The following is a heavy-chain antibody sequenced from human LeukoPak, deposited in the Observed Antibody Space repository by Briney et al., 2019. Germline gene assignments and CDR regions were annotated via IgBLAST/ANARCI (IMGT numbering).Heavy chain of an antibody. CDR2: ISYDGSNE. J-gene: IGHJ6*03. V-gene: IGHV3-30-3*01. CDR1: GLTFNSHA. CDR3: ARGPYYDFRSGYHYYYYMAV. D-gene: IGHD3-3*01. Sequence: PGGSLRLSCAASGLTFNSHAMHWVRQAPGKGLEWVAVISYDGSNEYYADSVKGRITISRDNSKNTLSLQMNSLRPEDTAVYYCARGPYYDFRSGYHYYYYMAVGAKGITVPVSS.